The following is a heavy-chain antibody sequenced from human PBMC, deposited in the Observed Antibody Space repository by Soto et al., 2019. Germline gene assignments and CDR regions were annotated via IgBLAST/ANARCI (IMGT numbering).Heavy chain of an antibody. CDR2: ISYDGSNK. V-gene: IGHV3-30-3*01. J-gene: IGHJ6*02. Sequence: PGGSLRLSCAASGFTFISYAMHWVRQAPGKGLEWVAVISYDGSNKYYADSVKGRFTISRDNSKNTLYLQMNSLRAEDTAVYYCARPTGYCSSTSCQYYYYYGMDVWGQGTTVT. D-gene: IGHD2-2*01. CDR1: GFTFISYA. CDR3: ARPTGYCSSTSCQYYYYYGMDV.